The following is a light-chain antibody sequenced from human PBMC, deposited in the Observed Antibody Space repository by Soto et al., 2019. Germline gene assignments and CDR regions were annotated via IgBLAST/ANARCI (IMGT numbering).Light chain of an antibody. CDR3: AAWDDRLSAVV. J-gene: IGLJ2*01. CDR2: RNN. CDR1: SSNIGSNY. Sequence: QSVLTQPPSASGTPGQRVTISCSGSSSNIGSNYGYWYQQLLGTAPKFLIYRNNQRPSGVPDRCSGSKSGTSASLAISGLRSEDEADYYCAAWDDRLSAVVFGRGTQLTVL. V-gene: IGLV1-47*01.